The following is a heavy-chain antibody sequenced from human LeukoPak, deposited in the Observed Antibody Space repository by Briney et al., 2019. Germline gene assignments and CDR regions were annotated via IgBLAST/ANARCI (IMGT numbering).Heavy chain of an antibody. V-gene: IGHV4-30-4*01. Sequence: PSETLSLTCTVSGGSISTGDYYWSWIRQPPGKGLEYMGYIYYSGSTYYNPSLKSRITISVDTSKNQFSLKLSSVPVADTAVYYCAVGHYYHSSGYLFDSWGQGTLVTDSS. D-gene: IGHD3-22*01. J-gene: IGHJ4*02. CDR2: IYYSGST. CDR3: AVGHYYHSSGYLFDS. CDR1: GGSISTGDYY.